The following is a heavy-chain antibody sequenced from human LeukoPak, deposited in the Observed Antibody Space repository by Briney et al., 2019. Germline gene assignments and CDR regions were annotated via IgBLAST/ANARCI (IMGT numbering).Heavy chain of an antibody. V-gene: IGHV3-21*01. CDR1: GFTFSDYN. CDR2: LSGRSSYI. CDR3: ARRDTAMASGGFDL. J-gene: IGHJ4*02. Sequence: GGSLRLSCTASGFTFSDYNMHWVRQAPGKGLEWVSSLSGRSSYIYYADSLRGRFAISRDNSKNSLYLQMNSLRAEDTAVYYCARRDTAMASGGFDLWGQGTLVTVSS. D-gene: IGHD5-18*01.